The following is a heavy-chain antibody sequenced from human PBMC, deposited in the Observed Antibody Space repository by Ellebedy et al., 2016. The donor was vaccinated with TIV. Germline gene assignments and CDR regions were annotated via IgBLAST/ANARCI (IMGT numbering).Heavy chain of an antibody. V-gene: IGHV5-10-1*01. Sequence: GESLKISXKGSGYSFTSYWISWVRQMPGKGLEWMGRIDPSDSYTNYSPSFQGHVTISADKSISTAYLQWSSLKASDTAMYYCARHGRTLRTNVLYYYYYGMDVWGQGTTVTVSS. CDR3: ARHGRTLRTNVLYYYYYGMDV. D-gene: IGHD2-8*01. CDR1: GYSFTSYW. CDR2: IDPSDSYT. J-gene: IGHJ6*02.